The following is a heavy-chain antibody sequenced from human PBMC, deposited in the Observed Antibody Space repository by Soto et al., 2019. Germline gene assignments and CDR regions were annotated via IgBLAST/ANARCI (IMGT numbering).Heavy chain of an antibody. J-gene: IGHJ6*02. CDR1: GYTFTSYY. D-gene: IGHD5-18*01. CDR3: ARXGHPAQQYSYHYYGMDV. CDR2: INPSGGST. Sequence: GASVKVSCKASGYTFTSYYMHWVRQAPGQGLEWMGIINPSGGSTSYAQKFQGRVTMTRDTSTSTVYMELSSLRSEDTAVYYCARXGHPAQQYSYHYYGMDVWGQGTTVTVSS. V-gene: IGHV1-46*01.